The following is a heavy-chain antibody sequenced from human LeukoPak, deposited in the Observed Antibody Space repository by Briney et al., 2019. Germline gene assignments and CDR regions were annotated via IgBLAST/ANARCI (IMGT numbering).Heavy chain of an antibody. Sequence: GGSLRLSCAASGFTFSSYAMSWVRQAPGEGLEWVSAISGSGGSTYYADSVKGRFTISRDNSKNTLYLQMNSLRAEDTAVYYCAKTGYSSSWSNNWFDPWGQGTLVTVSS. CDR3: AKTGYSSSWSNNWFDP. CDR2: ISGSGGST. CDR1: GFTFSSYA. D-gene: IGHD6-13*01. J-gene: IGHJ5*02. V-gene: IGHV3-23*01.